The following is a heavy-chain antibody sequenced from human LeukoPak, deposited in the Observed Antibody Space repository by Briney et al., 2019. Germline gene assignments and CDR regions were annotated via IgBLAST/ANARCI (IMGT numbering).Heavy chain of an antibody. J-gene: IGHJ4*02. D-gene: IGHD5-18*01. CDR1: GYTFTGYY. CDR3: ARGVVQLWLPPYYFDY. CDR2: INPNSGGT. Sequence: ASVKVSCKASGYTFTGYYMHWVRQAPGQGLEWMGRINPNSGGTNYAQKFQGRVTMTRDTSISTADMELSRLRSDDTAVYYCARGVVQLWLPPYYFDYWGQGTLVTVSS. V-gene: IGHV1-2*06.